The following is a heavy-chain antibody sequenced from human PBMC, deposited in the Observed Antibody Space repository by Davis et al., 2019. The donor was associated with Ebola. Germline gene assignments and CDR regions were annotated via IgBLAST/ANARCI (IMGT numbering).Heavy chain of an antibody. CDR3: ARDSRWLVPGTYYYYGMDV. CDR2: ISSDSDYI. D-gene: IGHD6-19*01. Sequence: GESLKISCAASGFTFSTYSMSWVRQAPGKALEWVSSISSDSDYIYYADSAKGRFTISRDNARNSLYLQMSSLRDEDTPVYYCARDSRWLVPGTYYYYGMDVWGQGTTVTVSS. J-gene: IGHJ6*02. V-gene: IGHV3-21*06. CDR1: GFTFSTYS.